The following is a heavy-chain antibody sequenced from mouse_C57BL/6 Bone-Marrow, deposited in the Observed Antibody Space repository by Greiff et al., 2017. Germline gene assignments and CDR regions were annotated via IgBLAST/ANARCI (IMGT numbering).Heavy chain of an antibody. CDR3: ATYSNYDY. V-gene: IGHV1-19*01. J-gene: IGHJ2*01. CDR1: GYTFTDYY. Sequence: VQLKESGPVLVKPGASVKMSCKASGYTFTDYYMNWVTQSPGKSLEWIGVINPYNDGTSYNQKFKGKATLTVDQSSRTAYMELNSLTSEYSAVYYCATYSNYDYWGQGTTLTVSS. CDR2: INPYNDGT. D-gene: IGHD2-5*01.